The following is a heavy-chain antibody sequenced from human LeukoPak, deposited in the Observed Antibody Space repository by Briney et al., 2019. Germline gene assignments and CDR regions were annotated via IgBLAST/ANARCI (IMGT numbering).Heavy chain of an antibody. V-gene: IGHV1-2*02. Sequence: ASVKVSCKASGYTFSVYYIHWMRQAPGQGLEWMGWIVPNSGGTNYAQKFQGRVTMTRDTSISTAYMELSSLRSDDTAVYFCARGILMTGNYGAFDIWGQGTTVTVSS. D-gene: IGHD3-9*01. CDR2: IVPNSGGT. CDR3: ARGILMTGNYGAFDI. J-gene: IGHJ3*02. CDR1: GYTFSVYY.